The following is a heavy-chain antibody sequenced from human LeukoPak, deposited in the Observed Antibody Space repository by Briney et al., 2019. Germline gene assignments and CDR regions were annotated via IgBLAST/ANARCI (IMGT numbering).Heavy chain of an antibody. D-gene: IGHD6-13*01. CDR2: IYYSGST. CDR1: GGSISSGDYY. CDR3: ARESGYSSSWSLGGFDY. J-gene: IGHJ4*02. Sequence: ASQTLSLTCTVSGGSISSGDYYWSWIRQPPGKGLEWIGYIYYSGSTYYNPSLKSRVTISVDTSKNQFSLKLSSVTAADTAVYYCARESGYSSSWSLGGFDYWGQGTLVTVSS. V-gene: IGHV4-30-4*08.